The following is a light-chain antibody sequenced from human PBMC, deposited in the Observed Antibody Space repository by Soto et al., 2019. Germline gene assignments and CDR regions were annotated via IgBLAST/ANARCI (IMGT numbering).Light chain of an antibody. CDR2: EVS. CDR1: GSDVGGYNY. V-gene: IGLV2-14*01. J-gene: IGLJ1*01. CDR3: SSFTSSSTRV. Sequence: QSALTQPASVSRSPGQSITISCTGAGSDVGGYNYVSWYQQYPGKAPKLMIYEVSNRPSGVSNRFSGSKSGNTASLIISGLQAEDEADYYCSSFTSSSTRVFGTGTKLTVL.